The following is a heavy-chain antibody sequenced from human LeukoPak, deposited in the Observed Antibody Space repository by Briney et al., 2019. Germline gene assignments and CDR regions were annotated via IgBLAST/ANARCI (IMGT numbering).Heavy chain of an antibody. V-gene: IGHV4-4*02. CDR3: AKYGFSAARDGTDAFDI. Sequence: SETLSLTCAVSGGSISSRNWWSWVRQPPGKGLEWIGEIYHSGSTYYNPSLKSRITISVDTSKSQFSLKLSSVTAADTAVYYCAKYGFSAARDGTDAFDIWGQGTMVTVSS. D-gene: IGHD6-13*01. J-gene: IGHJ3*02. CDR2: IYHSGST. CDR1: GGSISSRNW.